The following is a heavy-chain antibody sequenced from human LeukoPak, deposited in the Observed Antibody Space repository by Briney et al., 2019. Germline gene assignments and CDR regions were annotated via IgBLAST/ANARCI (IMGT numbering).Heavy chain of an antibody. Sequence: GGSLRLSCVASGFTFSSYAMHWVRQAPGKGLEWVAVISYDGSNKYYADSVKGRFTISRDNSKNTLYLQMNSLRAEDTAVYYCARDHPHSSGAFDIWGQGTMVTVSS. CDR3: ARDHPHSSGAFDI. D-gene: IGHD6-19*01. CDR1: GFTFSSYA. V-gene: IGHV3-30-3*01. J-gene: IGHJ3*02. CDR2: ISYDGSNK.